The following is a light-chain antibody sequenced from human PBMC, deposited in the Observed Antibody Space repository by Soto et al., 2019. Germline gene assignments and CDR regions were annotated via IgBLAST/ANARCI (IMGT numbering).Light chain of an antibody. Sequence: DIQMTQSPSSLSASVGDRLIIPCRASQSIATYLNWYQQKPGKAPKLLTSNSSSLQSGVPSRFSGSGSGTDFTLTITSLQPEDFATYYGQQSYRYPITCGQGTRLEVK. CDR3: QQSYRYPIT. V-gene: IGKV1-39*01. CDR1: QSIATY. CDR2: NSS. J-gene: IGKJ5*01.